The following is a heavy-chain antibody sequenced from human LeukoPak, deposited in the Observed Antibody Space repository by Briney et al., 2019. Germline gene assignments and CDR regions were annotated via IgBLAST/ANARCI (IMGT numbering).Heavy chain of an antibody. V-gene: IGHV4-31*11. CDR3: ARGLTGDPLDY. D-gene: IGHD7-27*01. J-gene: IGHJ4*02. CDR1: GGSFSGYY. Sequence: PSETLSLTCAVYGGSFSGYYWSWIRQHPGKGLEWIGYIYYSGSTYYNPSLKSRVTISVDTSKNQFSLKLSSVTAADTAVYYCARGLTGDPLDYWGQGTLVTVSS. CDR2: IYYSGST.